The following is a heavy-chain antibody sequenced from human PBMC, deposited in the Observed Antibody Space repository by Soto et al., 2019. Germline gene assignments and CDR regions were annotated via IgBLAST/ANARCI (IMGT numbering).Heavy chain of an antibody. CDR2: IYYSGST. Sequence: SETLSLTCTVSGGSISSSSYYWGWIRQPPGKGLEWIGSIYYSGSTYYNPSLKSRVTISVDTSKNQFSLKLSSVTAADTAVYYCARLTEGYDSSGYYPYYFDYWGQGTLVTVSS. J-gene: IGHJ4*02. CDR1: GGSISSSSYY. D-gene: IGHD3-22*01. V-gene: IGHV4-39*01. CDR3: ARLTEGYDSSGYYPYYFDY.